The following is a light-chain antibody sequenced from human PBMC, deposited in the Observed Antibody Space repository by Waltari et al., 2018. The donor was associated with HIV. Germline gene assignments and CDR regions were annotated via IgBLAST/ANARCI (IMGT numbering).Light chain of an antibody. V-gene: IGLV2-14*01. CDR2: EVS. J-gene: IGLJ2*01. CDR3: SSFTTLNTLI. CDR1: NSDIGSYSF. Sequence: QSALTQPASVSAFPGQTITISCTGTNSDIGSYSFVSWYQQSPGKAPKLLIYEVSNRPPGFSDRFSGSKSGNSASLTVSGLQADDEADYYCSSFTTLNTLIFGGGTTLTVL.